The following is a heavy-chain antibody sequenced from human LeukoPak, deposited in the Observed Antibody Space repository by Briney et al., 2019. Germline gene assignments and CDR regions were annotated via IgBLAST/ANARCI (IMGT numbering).Heavy chain of an antibody. Sequence: GGSLRLSCAASGFTFSSYAMSWVRQAPGKGLEWVSAISGGGSTYYADSVKGRFTISRDNSKNTLYLQVNSLRAEDTAVYYCAKDAVVAASFDYWGQGTLVTVSS. CDR2: ISGGGST. V-gene: IGHV3-23*01. D-gene: IGHD2-15*01. CDR3: AKDAVVAASFDY. CDR1: GFTFSSYA. J-gene: IGHJ4*02.